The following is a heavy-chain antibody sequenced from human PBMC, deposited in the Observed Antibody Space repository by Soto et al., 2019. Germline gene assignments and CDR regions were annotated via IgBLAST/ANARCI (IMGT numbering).Heavy chain of an antibody. CDR2: IYHSGST. J-gene: IGHJ4*02. CDR3: ARARRRYCSGGSCQYYFDY. Sequence: SETLSLTCAVSGGSISSGGYSWSWVRQPPGKGLEWIGYIYHSGSTYYNPSLKSRVTISVARSTNHFSLKLSSATAAATAVYYCARARRRYCSGGSCQYYFDYWGQGTLVTVSS. D-gene: IGHD2-15*01. CDR1: GGSISSGGYS. V-gene: IGHV4-30-2*01.